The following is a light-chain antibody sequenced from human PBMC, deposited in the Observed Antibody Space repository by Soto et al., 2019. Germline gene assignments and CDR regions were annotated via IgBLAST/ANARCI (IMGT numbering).Light chain of an antibody. V-gene: IGKV3D-15*01. J-gene: IGKJ1*01. CDR2: DAS. Sequence: EIAMTQSAASLAVCPGEGDTLXCRASQSFSSHLVWYQQKTGQARSLLIYDASTRPTGKPDRFSGSGSGTEFTLAVSSLQSEDYALYYCQQYNNWPKFGQGTKVDI. CDR1: QSFSSH. CDR3: QQYNNWPK.